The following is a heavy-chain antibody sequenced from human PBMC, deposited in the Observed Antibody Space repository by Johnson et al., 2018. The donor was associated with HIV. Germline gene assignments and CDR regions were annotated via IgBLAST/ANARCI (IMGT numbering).Heavy chain of an antibody. CDR3: ARACRDGYTCDAFDI. V-gene: IGHV3-73*01. J-gene: IGHJ3*02. D-gene: IGHD5-24*01. CDR1: GFTFSGSA. CDR2: IRSKANSYAT. Sequence: VQLVESGGGVVQPVRSLRLSCAASGFTFSGSAMHWVRQASGKGLEWVGRIRSKANSYATTYAASVKGRFTISRDDSKNTAYPQMNSLKTEDTAVYYCARACRDGYTCDAFDIWGQGTMVTVSS.